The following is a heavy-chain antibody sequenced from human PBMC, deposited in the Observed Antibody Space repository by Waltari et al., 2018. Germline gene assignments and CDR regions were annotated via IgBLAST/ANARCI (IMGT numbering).Heavy chain of an antibody. Sequence: QVQLQQWGAGLLKPSETLSLTCAVYGGSFSGYYWSWIRQPPGMGREWIGEINNGGSTNWNRARGCRVTRSVDTCKNQFSRKVSSVTAADTSVYYCARVWWAGAGNDYWGQGTLVTVSS. CDR2: INNGGST. D-gene: IGHD2-21*01. V-gene: IGHV4-34*01. J-gene: IGHJ4*02. CDR3: ARVWWAGAGNDY. CDR1: GGSFSGYY.